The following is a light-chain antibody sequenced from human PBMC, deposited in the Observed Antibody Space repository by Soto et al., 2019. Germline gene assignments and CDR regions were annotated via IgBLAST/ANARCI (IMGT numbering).Light chain of an antibody. J-gene: IGKJ2*01. Sequence: EIVLTQSPGSLSLSPGERATLSCRASQSVSSSYLAWYQQKPGEAPRLLIYGSSSRATGIQDRFSGIEYGTDFNLTISRLEPEDFAVYYCPQYGSSPYTFGQGTKLEIK. V-gene: IGKV3-20*01. CDR3: PQYGSSPYT. CDR2: GSS. CDR1: QSVSSSY.